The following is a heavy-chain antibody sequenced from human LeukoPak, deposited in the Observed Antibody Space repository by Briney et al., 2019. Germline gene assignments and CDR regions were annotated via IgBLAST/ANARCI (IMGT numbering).Heavy chain of an antibody. Sequence: ASVRVSCKASGYTFTDYYMHWVRQAPGQGLEWMGWVNPNSGGTEYAQKFQGRVTVTRDTSLSTAYMELSRLRSDDTAVYYCARDHCTRTACYEDYYYGMDVWGQGTTVTVSS. V-gene: IGHV1-2*02. CDR1: GYTFTDYY. J-gene: IGHJ6*02. CDR3: ARDHCTRTACYEDYYYGMDV. CDR2: VNPNSGGT. D-gene: IGHD2-8*01.